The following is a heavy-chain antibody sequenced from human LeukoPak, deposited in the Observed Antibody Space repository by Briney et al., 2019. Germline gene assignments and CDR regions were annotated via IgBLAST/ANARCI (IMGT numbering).Heavy chain of an antibody. CDR2: INPKTGGT. CDR3: ARVPGRDYHLYHHMDV. CDR1: GYTFTAYL. D-gene: IGHD4-11*01. J-gene: IGHJ6*03. Sequence: ASVRVSCKASGYTFTAYLMHWVRQAPGQGLEWMGWINPKTGGTNYAQKFQGRVTLTRDTSISTAYMEVSRLRYDDTAVYYCARVPGRDYHLYHHMDVWGKGTTVTVSS. V-gene: IGHV1-2*02.